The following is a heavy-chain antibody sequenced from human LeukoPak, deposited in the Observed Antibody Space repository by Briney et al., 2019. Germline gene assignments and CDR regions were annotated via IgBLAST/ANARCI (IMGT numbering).Heavy chain of an antibody. J-gene: IGHJ6*02. CDR1: GYSFTKFW. CDR2: IYPGDSDT. CDR3: ARQEYCSGGSCPSDYGMDV. V-gene: IGHV5-51*01. Sequence: GESLKISCKGSGYSFTKFWIGWVRQMPGKGLEWMGIIYPGDSDTRYSPSFQGQVTLLVDTSISTAYLQWSSLKASDTAMYYCARQEYCSGGSCPSDYGMDVWGQGTTVTVSS. D-gene: IGHD2-15*01.